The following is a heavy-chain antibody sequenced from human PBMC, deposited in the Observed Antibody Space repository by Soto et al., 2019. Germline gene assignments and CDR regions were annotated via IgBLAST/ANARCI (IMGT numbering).Heavy chain of an antibody. J-gene: IGHJ4*02. CDR2: ISGGGGST. Sequence: EVQVLESGGGLIQPGGSLRLSCAASGFTFSISVMSWVRQAPGRGLEWVSTISGGGGSTYYADSVKCRFTISRDNSKNSLYLHMNSLRAEDTAVYYCAKEASPFEYFFDYWGQGTLVSVSS. V-gene: IGHV3-23*01. D-gene: IGHD2-21*01. CDR3: AKEASPFEYFFDY. CDR1: GFTFSISV.